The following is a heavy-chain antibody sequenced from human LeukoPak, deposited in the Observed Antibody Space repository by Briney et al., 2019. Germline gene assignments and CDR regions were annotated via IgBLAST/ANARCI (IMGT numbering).Heavy chain of an antibody. CDR1: GFAFSSFD. J-gene: IGHJ3*02. CDR3: ARDRFGERTFEK. CDR2: ILTNGDT. V-gene: IGHV3-13*01. Sequence: GGSLRLSCAASGFAFSSFDMLWVRQSPRKGLEWVARILTNGDTNYGASVEGRFTISRENAKSYVYLQMNSLRDGDTAVYYCARDRFGERTFEKWGQGTMVTVSS. D-gene: IGHD3-10*01.